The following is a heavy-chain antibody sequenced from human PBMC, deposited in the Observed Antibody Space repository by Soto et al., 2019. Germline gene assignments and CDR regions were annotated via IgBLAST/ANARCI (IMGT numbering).Heavy chain of an antibody. Sequence: QVQLQESGPGLVKPSETLSLTCTGSGGSISSFYWSWIRQPPGKGLEYIGYIHYSGSTNYSPSLKSRVTISLDTSKNHFSLKLTSVTPADTAVYYCARHLTGLDTWGQGTLVTVSS. V-gene: IGHV4-59*08. CDR3: ARHLTGLDT. CDR2: IHYSGST. J-gene: IGHJ5*02. CDR1: GGSISSFY.